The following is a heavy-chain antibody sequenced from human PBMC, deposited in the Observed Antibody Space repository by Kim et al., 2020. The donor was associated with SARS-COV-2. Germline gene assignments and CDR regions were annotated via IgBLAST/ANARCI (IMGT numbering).Heavy chain of an antibody. J-gene: IGHJ6*02. CDR2: IYYSGST. D-gene: IGHD3-10*01. Sequence: SETLSLTCTVSGGSISSSSYYWGWIRQPPGKELEWIGSIYYSGSTYYNPSLKSRVTISVDTSKNQFSLKLSSVTAADTAVYYCARTEWGFGAYYYGMDVWGQGTTVTVSS. CDR3: ARTEWGFGAYYYGMDV. CDR1: GGSISSSSYY. V-gene: IGHV4-39*01.